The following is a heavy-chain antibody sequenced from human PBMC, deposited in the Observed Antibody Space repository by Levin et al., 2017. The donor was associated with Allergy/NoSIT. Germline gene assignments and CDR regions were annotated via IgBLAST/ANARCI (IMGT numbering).Heavy chain of an antibody. CDR2: ISGSGSPI. Sequence: GGSLRLSCAASGFTFSGYEMTWVRQAPGKGLEWLAYISGSGSPIYYADSVKGRFTISRDNARNSLYLQMNSLRAEDTATYYCARLKLVAYDYWGQGTVVTVSS. D-gene: IGHD2-8*02. CDR1: GFTFSGYE. J-gene: IGHJ4*02. V-gene: IGHV3-48*03. CDR3: ARLKLVAYDY.